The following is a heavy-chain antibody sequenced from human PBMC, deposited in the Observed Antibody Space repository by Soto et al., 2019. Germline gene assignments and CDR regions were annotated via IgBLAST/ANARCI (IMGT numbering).Heavy chain of an antibody. D-gene: IGHD4-4*01. CDR3: ARDLEATVPGGFDY. CDR1: GGTFSSYT. V-gene: IGHV1-69*08. Sequence: QVQLVQSGAEVKKPGSSVKVSCKASGGTFSSYTISWVRQAPGQGLEWMGRIIPILGIANYAQKFQGRVTITADKSTSKAYMELSSLRSEDTAVYYCARDLEATVPGGFDYWGQGTLVTVSS. CDR2: IIPILGIA. J-gene: IGHJ4*02.